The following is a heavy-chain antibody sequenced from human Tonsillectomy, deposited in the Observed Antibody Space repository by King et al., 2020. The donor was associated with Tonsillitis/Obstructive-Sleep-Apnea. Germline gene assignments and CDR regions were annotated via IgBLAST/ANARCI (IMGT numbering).Heavy chain of an antibody. CDR2: FHPEDTET. V-gene: IGHV1-24*01. CDR3: ATYGKYYYDTSGYYYYLDF. CDR1: GYTVTDLA. Sequence: QLVQSGAEVKKPGASVKVSCKVPGYTVTDLAIHWVRQAPGKGLEWMGGFHPEDTETIYAQKFLGRVTLTEDTSTDTAYLELSSLSSEDTAVYYCATYGKYYYDTSGYYYYLDFWGQGPLVSVSS. J-gene: IGHJ4*02. D-gene: IGHD3-22*01.